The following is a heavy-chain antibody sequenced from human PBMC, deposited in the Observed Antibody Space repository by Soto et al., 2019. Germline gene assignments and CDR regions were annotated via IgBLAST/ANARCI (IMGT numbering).Heavy chain of an antibody. D-gene: IGHD4-17*01. Sequence: QVQLVQSGAEVKKPGSSVKVSCKASAGTFSSYAISWVRQAPGQGLEWMGGIIPIFGTANYAQKFQGRVTITADESTSTAYMELSSLRSEDTAVYYCARVPTSVTNYYYYYGMDVWGQGTTVTVSS. CDR1: AGTFSSYA. CDR3: ARVPTSVTNYYYYYGMDV. J-gene: IGHJ6*02. V-gene: IGHV1-69*12. CDR2: IIPIFGTA.